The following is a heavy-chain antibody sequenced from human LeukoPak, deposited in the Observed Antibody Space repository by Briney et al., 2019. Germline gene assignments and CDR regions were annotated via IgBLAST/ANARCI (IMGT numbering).Heavy chain of an antibody. CDR1: GFTFSSYA. D-gene: IGHD1-1*01. Sequence: GGSLRLSCAASGFTFSSYAMSWVRQAPGKGLEWVSAISGSGGSTYYADSVKGRFTISRDNSKNTLYLQMNSLRAEDTAVYYCAKDVVRSPYKWNDEPMDYWGQGTLVTVSS. V-gene: IGHV3-23*01. CDR3: AKDVVRSPYKWNDEPMDY. J-gene: IGHJ4*02. CDR2: ISGSGGST.